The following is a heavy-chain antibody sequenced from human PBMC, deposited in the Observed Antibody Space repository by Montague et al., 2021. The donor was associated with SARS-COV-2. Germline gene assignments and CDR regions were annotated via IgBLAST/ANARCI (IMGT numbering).Heavy chain of an antibody. CDR2: IYYSGST. CDR1: GGSISSNLFY. D-gene: IGHD6-13*01. CDR3: ARVGRQQLVRISGMDV. Sequence: SETLSLTCTVSGGSISSNLFYWGWIRQTPGKGLEWIGSIYYSGSTYYNPSLKSRVTISVDTSKNQFSLKLSSVTAADTAVYYCARVGRQQLVRISGMDVWGQGTTVTVSS. J-gene: IGHJ6*02. V-gene: IGHV4-39*07.